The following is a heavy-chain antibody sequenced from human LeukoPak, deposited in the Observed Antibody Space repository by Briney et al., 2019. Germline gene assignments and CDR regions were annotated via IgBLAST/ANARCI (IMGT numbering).Heavy chain of an antibody. CDR2: INHSEAT. CDR1: GGSFSGYY. CDR3: AREAQYCSGSSCYGGYFQH. Sequence: PSETLSLTCAVYGGSFSGYYWSWIRPPPGKGLEWIGEINHSEATDYNPPFKSRVTISVDTSKNQFSLKLSSVTAADTAVYYCAREAQYCSGSSCYGGYFQHWRQGTLVTVSS. D-gene: IGHD2-15*01. V-gene: IGHV4-34*01. J-gene: IGHJ1*01.